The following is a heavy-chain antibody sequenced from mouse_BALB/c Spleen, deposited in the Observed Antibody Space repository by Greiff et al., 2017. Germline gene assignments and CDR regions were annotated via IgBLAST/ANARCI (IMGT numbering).Heavy chain of an antibody. V-gene: IGHV5-17*02. Sequence: EVKLVESGGGLVQPGGSRKLSCAASGFTFSSFGMHWVRQAPEKGLEWVAYISSGSSTIYYADTVKGRFTISRDNPKNTLFLQMTSLRSEDTAMYYCARSGGSSHYYAMDYWGQGTSVTVSS. D-gene: IGHD1-1*01. CDR2: ISSGSSTI. J-gene: IGHJ4*01. CDR3: ARSGGSSHYYAMDY. CDR1: GFTFSSFG.